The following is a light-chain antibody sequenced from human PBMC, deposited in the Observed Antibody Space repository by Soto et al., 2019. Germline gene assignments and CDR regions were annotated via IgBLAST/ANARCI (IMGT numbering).Light chain of an antibody. CDR2: ATS. J-gene: IGKJ1*01. CDR1: EGFGTN. V-gene: IGKV3-15*01. CDR3: QQYTKGPPWT. Sequence: EVVMTQSPATLSVSTGDSANLSCRASEGFGTNLAWYQQTPGQGPRGLNFATSTRATGIPARFSGSGSGKDFTLTISGLQSEDFAIYYCQQYTKGPPWTFGQGTKVEIQ.